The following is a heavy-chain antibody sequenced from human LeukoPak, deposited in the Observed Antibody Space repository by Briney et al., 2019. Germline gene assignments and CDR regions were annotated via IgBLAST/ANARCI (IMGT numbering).Heavy chain of an antibody. V-gene: IGHV4-59*08. J-gene: IGHJ5*02. Sequence: SETLSLTCTVSGGSISSSYWTWVRQTPGNGLEWIGYVYYTGTTNYNPSLKSRVTISVDTSRNQFSLKLSSVTAADTAVYYCARSAPPFWFDPWGQGTLVSVSS. CDR2: VYYTGTT. CDR1: GGSISSSY. CDR3: ARSAPPFWFDP.